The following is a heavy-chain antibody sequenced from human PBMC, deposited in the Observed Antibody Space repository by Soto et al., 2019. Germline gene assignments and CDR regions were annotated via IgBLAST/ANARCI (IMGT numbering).Heavy chain of an antibody. V-gene: IGHV4-39*01. D-gene: IGHD1-26*01. Sequence: ASENPSLPRTVSCGSIRSSRGHLGWIRHPPGKGLEWIASIKYSGTTFYNPSLKSRVTLSVDTSKNQFALKLSSVTAAETAVYYCARHGITGSYYDAFDIWGQGTMVTVSS. CDR2: IKYSGTT. CDR3: ARHGITGSYYDAFDI. J-gene: IGHJ3*02. CDR1: CGSIRSSRGH.